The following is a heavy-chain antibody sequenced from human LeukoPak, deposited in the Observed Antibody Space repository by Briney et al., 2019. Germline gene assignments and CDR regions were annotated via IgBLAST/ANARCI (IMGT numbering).Heavy chain of an antibody. V-gene: IGHV3-30-3*01. CDR1: GFTFSSYP. D-gene: IGHD5-24*01. CDR2: ISSDGSSK. CDR3: ARWRGLQSECDY. Sequence: GRSLRPSCAASGFTFSSYPIHWVRQAPGKGLEWVAVISSDGSSKYYADSVKVRFTISRDNSKNTLYLQMNSLRAEDTAVYYCARWRGLQSECDYWGQGTLVSVPS. J-gene: IGHJ4*02.